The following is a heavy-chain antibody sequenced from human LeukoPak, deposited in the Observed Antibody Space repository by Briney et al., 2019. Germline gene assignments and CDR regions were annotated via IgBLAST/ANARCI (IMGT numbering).Heavy chain of an antibody. CDR2: ISSTSIYI. D-gene: IGHD3-16*01. CDR3: ARDTLGGA. J-gene: IGHJ4*02. CDR1: GFSFSSNT. V-gene: IGHV3-21*01. Sequence: GGSLRLSCAASGFSFSSNTMNWVRQAPGKGLEWVSSISSTSIYIYYADSVKGRFTISRDNAKKSLYLQMNSLRAEDTAVYYCARDTLGGAWGQGTLVTVPS.